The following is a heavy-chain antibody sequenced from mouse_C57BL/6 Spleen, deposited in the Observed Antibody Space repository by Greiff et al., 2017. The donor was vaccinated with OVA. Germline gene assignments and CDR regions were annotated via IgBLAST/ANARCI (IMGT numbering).Heavy chain of an antibody. CDR3: ARITTVAPMDY. CDR2: ISSGSSTI. CDR1: GFTFSDYG. J-gene: IGHJ4*01. D-gene: IGHD1-1*01. Sequence: EVKLMESGGGLVKPGGSLKLSCAASGFTFSDYGMHWVRQAPEKGLEWVAYISSGSSTIYYADTVKGRFTISRDNAKNTLFLQMTSLRSEDTAMYYCARITTVAPMDYWGQGTSVTVSS. V-gene: IGHV5-17*01.